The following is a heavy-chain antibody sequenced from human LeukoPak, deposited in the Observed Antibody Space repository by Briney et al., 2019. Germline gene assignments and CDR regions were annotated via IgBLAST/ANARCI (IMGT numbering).Heavy chain of an antibody. D-gene: IGHD4-17*01. J-gene: IGHJ4*02. CDR1: GGSFSGYY. V-gene: IGHV4-34*01. Sequence: SETLSLTCTVYGGSFSGYYWSWIRQPPGKGLEWIGEINHSGSTNYNPSLKSRVTISVDTSKNQFSLKLSSVTAADTAVYYCAREVTVTGRGDYWGQGTLVTVSS. CDR3: AREVTVTGRGDY. CDR2: INHSGST.